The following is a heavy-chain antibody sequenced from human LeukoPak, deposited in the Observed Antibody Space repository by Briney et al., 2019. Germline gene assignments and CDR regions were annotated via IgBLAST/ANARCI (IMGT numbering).Heavy chain of an antibody. CDR2: IFYSGST. D-gene: IGHD3-10*01. CDR1: GGSISSSSYF. Sequence: SETLSLTCTVSGGSISSSSYFWDWIRQPPGKGLEWIGTIFYSGSTSYTPSLKSRVTISLDTSKNQFSLKVTSVTAADTAVYYCARGRIGYGSGRWGQGTLVTVSS. V-gene: IGHV4-39*01. J-gene: IGHJ4*02. CDR3: ARGRIGYGSGR.